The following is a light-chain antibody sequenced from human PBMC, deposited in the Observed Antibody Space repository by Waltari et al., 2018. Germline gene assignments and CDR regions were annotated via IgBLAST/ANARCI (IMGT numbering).Light chain of an antibody. V-gene: IGLV3-25*03. CDR3: QSADTNFANHVV. J-gene: IGLJ2*01. CDR1: SLPQLY. CDR2: KDS. Sequence: SYDLTQPPSVSVSPGQTARLPRSGDSLPQLYSYWYQQKPGQAPVLLIYKDSERPSGIPERFSGSSSGTTATLTISGVQAEDEADYYCQSADTNFANHVVFGGGTQLTVL.